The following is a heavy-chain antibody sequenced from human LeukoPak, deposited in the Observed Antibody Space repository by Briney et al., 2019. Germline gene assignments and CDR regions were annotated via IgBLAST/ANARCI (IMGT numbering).Heavy chain of an antibody. V-gene: IGHV1-8*01. J-gene: IGHJ6*03. CDR1: GYTFTSYD. CDR2: MNPNSGNT. CDR3: ARRGTYYDFWSGYLGSYYYMDV. Sequence: ASVKVSCKASGYTFTSYDINWVRQATGQGLEWMGWMNPNSGNTGYAQKFQGRVTMTRNTSRSTDYMELSSLRSEDTAVYYCARRGTYYDFWSGYLGSYYYMDVWGKGTTVTVSS. D-gene: IGHD3-3*01.